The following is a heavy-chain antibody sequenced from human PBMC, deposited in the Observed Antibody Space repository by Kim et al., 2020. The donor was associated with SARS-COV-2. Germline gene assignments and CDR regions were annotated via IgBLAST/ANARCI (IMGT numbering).Heavy chain of an antibody. CDR3: ARDAYSGSYIY. CDR2: A. J-gene: IGHJ4*02. V-gene: IGHV1-69*04. D-gene: IGHD1-26*01. Sequence: ANYAQKFQGRVTITADKSTSTAYMELSSLRSEDTAVYYCARDAYSGSYIYWGQGTLVTVSS.